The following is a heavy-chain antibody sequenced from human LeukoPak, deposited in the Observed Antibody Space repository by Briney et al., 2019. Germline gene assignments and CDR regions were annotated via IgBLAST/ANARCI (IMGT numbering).Heavy chain of an antibody. J-gene: IGHJ4*02. D-gene: IGHD5-12*01. Sequence: GGSLRLSCTASGFSFSDHQMSWLRQAPGQGPEWLSYIRGSGDFVNYADSVKGRFTVSRDNAKNSLFLQINSLRVEDTAVYYCARGGLATPFEYWGQGTLVTVSS. CDR3: ARGGLATPFEY. CDR2: IRGSGDFV. CDR1: GFSFSDHQ. V-gene: IGHV3-11*01.